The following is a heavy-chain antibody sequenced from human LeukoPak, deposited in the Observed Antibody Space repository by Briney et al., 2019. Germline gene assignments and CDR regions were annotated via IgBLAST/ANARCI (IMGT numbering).Heavy chain of an antibody. CDR3: AELGITMIGGV. CDR1: GFTFGDYA. Sequence: PGGSLRLSCTASGFTFGDYAMSWVRQAPGKGLEWVANIKEDGGEKYYVDSVRGRFTISRDNAKNSLYLQMNSLRAEDTAVYYCAELGITMIGGVWGKGTTVTISS. CDR2: IKEDGGEK. D-gene: IGHD3-10*02. J-gene: IGHJ6*04. V-gene: IGHV3-7*01.